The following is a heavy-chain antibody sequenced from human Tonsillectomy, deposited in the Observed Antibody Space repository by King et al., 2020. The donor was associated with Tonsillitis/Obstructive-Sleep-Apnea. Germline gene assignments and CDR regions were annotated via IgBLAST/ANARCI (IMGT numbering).Heavy chain of an antibody. V-gene: IGHV1-18*01. CDR2: ISGYNGNT. J-gene: IGHJ4*02. D-gene: IGHD3-22*01. Sequence: QLVQSGVEVKKPGASVKVSCKASGYTFTSYGISWVRQVPGQGLEWMGWISGYNGNTNYAQKFQGRVTMTTDTYTSTAYIELGNLRSDDTAVYYCARVSYDSSGYYRGNDYWGQGTLVTVSS. CDR1: GYTFTSYG. CDR3: ARVSYDSSGYYRGNDY.